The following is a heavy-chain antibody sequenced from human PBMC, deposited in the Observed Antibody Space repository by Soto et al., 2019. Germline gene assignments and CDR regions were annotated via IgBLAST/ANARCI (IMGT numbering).Heavy chain of an antibody. Sequence: SETLSLTCAVSGGSISSSNWWSWVRQPPGKGLEWIGEIYHSGSTNYNPSLKSRVTISVDKSKNQFSLKLSSVTAADTAVYYCARVHSGYDPDFYYWGQGTLVTVSS. CDR1: GGSISSSNW. CDR2: IYHSGST. D-gene: IGHD5-12*01. J-gene: IGHJ4*02. V-gene: IGHV4-4*02. CDR3: ARVHSGYDPDFYY.